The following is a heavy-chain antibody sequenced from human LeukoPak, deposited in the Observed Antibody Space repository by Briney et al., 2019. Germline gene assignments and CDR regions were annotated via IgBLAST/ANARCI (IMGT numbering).Heavy chain of an antibody. Sequence: GGSPRLSCTASGFTFGDYAMSWVRQAPGKGLEWVGFIRSKAYGGTTEYAASVKGRFTISRDDSKSIAYLQMNSLKTEDTAVYYCTRVRFGYYYDSSGYYSPGDYYYYMDVWGKGTTVTISS. CDR1: GFTFGDYA. V-gene: IGHV3-49*04. J-gene: IGHJ6*03. D-gene: IGHD3-22*01. CDR3: TRVRFGYYYDSSGYYSPGDYYYYMDV. CDR2: IRSKAYGGTT.